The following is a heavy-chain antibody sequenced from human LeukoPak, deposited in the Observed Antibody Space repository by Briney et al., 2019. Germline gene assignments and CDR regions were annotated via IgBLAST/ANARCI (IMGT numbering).Heavy chain of an antibody. Sequence: GGSLRLSCAASGFTFSSYGMHWIRQAPGKGLEWVSYISSSGSTIYYADSVKGRFTISRDNAKNSLYLQMNSLRAEDTAVYYCARSYYYGSGSKYYYYYMDVWGKGTTVTVSS. CDR1: GFTFSSYG. CDR2: ISSSGSTI. CDR3: ARSYYYGSGSKYYYYYMDV. J-gene: IGHJ6*03. D-gene: IGHD3-10*01. V-gene: IGHV3-48*04.